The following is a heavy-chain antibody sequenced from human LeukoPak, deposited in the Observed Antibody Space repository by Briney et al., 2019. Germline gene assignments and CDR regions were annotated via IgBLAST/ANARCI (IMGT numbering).Heavy chain of an antibody. CDR2: IYYSGST. CDR1: GGSISSYY. V-gene: IGHV4-59*01. J-gene: IGHJ6*03. D-gene: IGHD6-6*01. Sequence: SETLSLTCTVSGGSISSYYWSWIRQPPGKGLEWIGYIYYSGSTNYNPSLKSRVTISVDTSKNQFSLKLSSVTAADTAVYYCARSAAIAARRGYYYYYYMDVWGKGTTVTVSS. CDR3: ARSAAIAARRGYYYYYYMDV.